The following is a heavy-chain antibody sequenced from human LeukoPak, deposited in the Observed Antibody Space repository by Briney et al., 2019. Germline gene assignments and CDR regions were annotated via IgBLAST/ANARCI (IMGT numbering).Heavy chain of an antibody. Sequence: GGSLRLSCAASGFTFSSYGMHWVRQAPGKGLEWVAFIRYDGSNKYYADSVKGRFTISRDNSKNTLYLQMNSLRAEDTAVYYCARDKGSGSYSGAFDYWGQGTLVTVSS. J-gene: IGHJ4*02. D-gene: IGHD3-10*01. CDR2: IRYDGSNK. CDR3: ARDKGSGSYSGAFDY. CDR1: GFTFSSYG. V-gene: IGHV3-30*02.